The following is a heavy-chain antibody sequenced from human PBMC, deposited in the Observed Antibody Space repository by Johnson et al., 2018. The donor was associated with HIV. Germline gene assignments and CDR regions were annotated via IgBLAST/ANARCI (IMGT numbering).Heavy chain of an antibody. CDR2: ISSSGSTI. CDR3: ARGGRYSESVNDAHDI. V-gene: IGHV3-11*04. D-gene: IGHD1-26*01. J-gene: IGHJ3*02. Sequence: QVQLVESGGGLVKPGGSLRLSCAASGFTFSDYYMSWIRQAPGKGLEWVSYISSSGSTIYYADSVKGRVTITRDNAKNSLYLQMNSLRGEDTAVYYCARGGRYSESVNDAHDIWGQGTKVTVSS. CDR1: GFTFSDYY.